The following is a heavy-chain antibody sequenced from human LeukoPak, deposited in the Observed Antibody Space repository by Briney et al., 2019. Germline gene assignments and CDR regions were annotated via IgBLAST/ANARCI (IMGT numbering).Heavy chain of an antibody. D-gene: IGHD4-11*01. J-gene: IGHJ4*02. CDR3: ARETNDYSNVGDY. Sequence: GGSLRLSCSASGFTFSSHAISWVRQAPGKGLQWVSAISGSGGTTYYADSVKGRFTISRDNSKNTVFLQMNSLRAEDTAVYYCARETNDYSNVGDYWGQGTLATVSS. CDR1: GFTFSSHA. V-gene: IGHV3-23*01. CDR2: ISGSGGTT.